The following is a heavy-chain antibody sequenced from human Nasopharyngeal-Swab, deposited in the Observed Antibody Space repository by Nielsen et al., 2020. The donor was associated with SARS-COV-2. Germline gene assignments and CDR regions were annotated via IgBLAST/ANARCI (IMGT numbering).Heavy chain of an antibody. CDR2: ISGSGGST. Sequence: GESLKISCAASGFTFSSYAMSRVRQAPGKGLERVSAISGSGGSTYYADSVKGRFTISRDNSKNTLYLQMNSLRAEDTAVYYCAKGRIAVAGPRVPYYFDYWGQGTLVTVSS. CDR3: AKGRIAVAGPRVPYYFDY. D-gene: IGHD6-19*01. V-gene: IGHV3-23*01. J-gene: IGHJ4*02. CDR1: GFTFSSYA.